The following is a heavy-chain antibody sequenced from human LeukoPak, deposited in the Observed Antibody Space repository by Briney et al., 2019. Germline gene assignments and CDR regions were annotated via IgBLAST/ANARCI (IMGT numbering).Heavy chain of an antibody. D-gene: IGHD2/OR15-2a*01. J-gene: IGHJ4*02. Sequence: GSLRLSCAASGFTFNSYGMQWVRQAPGKGLEGVAVIWYDGSYKYYAGSVKGRFTISRDNSKNTLYLQMNSLRAEDTAVYYCAKDLYGDRGTWDYWGQGTLVTVSS. CDR2: IWYDGSYK. CDR3: AKDLYGDRGTWDY. CDR1: GFTFNSYG. V-gene: IGHV3-33*06.